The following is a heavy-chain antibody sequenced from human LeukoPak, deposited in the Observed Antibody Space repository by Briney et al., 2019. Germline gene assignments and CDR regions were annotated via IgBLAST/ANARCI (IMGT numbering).Heavy chain of an antibody. Sequence: SETLSLTCTVSGGSISNYYWSSIRQPDGKRLELIGRIYSSGSTNYNPSLKSRVMVSIDTPKNQFSLKLNSLTATDTAVYYCARQNPGYNWNYFDYWGQGTLVTVSS. J-gene: IGHJ4*02. V-gene: IGHV4-4*07. CDR2: IYSSGST. CDR1: GGSISNYY. D-gene: IGHD1-20*01. CDR3: ARQNPGYNWNYFDY.